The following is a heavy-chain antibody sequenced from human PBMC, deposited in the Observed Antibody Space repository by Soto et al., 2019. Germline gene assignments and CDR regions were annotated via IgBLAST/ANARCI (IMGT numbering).Heavy chain of an antibody. Sequence: EVQLVESGGGLVQPGGSLRLSCAASGLTVSTNPMSLVRQAPGKGLEWVSVMYTGGGTHYADSVKGRFTISRDNSKNTVNLQMNSLRPEDTAVYYCARDGSCHWGQGTLVTVAS. CDR2: MYTGGGT. J-gene: IGHJ4*02. CDR3: ARDGSCH. CDR1: GLTVSTNP. V-gene: IGHV3-66*01.